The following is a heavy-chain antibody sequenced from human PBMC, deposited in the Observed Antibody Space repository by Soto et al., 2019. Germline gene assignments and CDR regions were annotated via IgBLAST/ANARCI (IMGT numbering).Heavy chain of an antibody. V-gene: IGHV1-69*18. D-gene: IGHD3-16*01. CDR3: AKDGSWDGGGGES. CDR2: IIPVFRTS. CDR1: GVTFSSYA. J-gene: IGHJ4*02. Sequence: QVQLVQSGAELKKPGSSVKVSCSASGVTFSSYAFTWVRQAPGQGLEWMGNIIPVFRTSNYAQGFQGRLTISADESTNKIYMELSSLRSEDTAVYFCAKDGSWDGGGGESWGQGTLVIVS.